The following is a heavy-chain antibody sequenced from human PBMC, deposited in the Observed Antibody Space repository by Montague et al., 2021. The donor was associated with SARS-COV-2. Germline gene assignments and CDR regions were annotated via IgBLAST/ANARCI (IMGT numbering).Heavy chain of an antibody. Sequence: SETLSLTCTVSGGSISGSNYYWGWLRQPPGKGLEWIGTIHYSGSTYYKPSLKSRVTTSLDTSKNPFSLKPSSVTAADTAVYYCARGDFGVVIVPYYYYYMDVWGQGIMVTVSS. CDR2: IHYSGST. CDR1: GGSISGSNYY. D-gene: IGHD3-3*01. CDR3: ARGDFGVVIVPYYYYYMDV. V-gene: IGHV4-39*02. J-gene: IGHJ6*03.